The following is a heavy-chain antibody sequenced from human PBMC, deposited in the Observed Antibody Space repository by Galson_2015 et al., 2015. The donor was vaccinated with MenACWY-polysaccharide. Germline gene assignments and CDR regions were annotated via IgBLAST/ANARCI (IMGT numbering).Heavy chain of an antibody. J-gene: IGHJ4*02. Sequence: GLEWMGVIIPIFGTTNYAQNFLGRVTITADESTTTAHMELRSLRSGDTAMYYCARNPIPRSGGPLPYWGQGTPVTVSS. V-gene: IGHV1-69*01. D-gene: IGHD4-23*01. CDR2: IIPIFGTT. CDR3: ARNPIPRSGGPLPY.